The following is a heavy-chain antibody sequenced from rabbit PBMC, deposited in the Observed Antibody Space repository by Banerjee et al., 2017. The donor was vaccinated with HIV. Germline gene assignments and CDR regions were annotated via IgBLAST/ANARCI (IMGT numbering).Heavy chain of an antibody. V-gene: IGHV1S45*01. D-gene: IGHD7-1*01. Sequence: QEQLKETGGGLVQPGGSLALTCKASGFDISSYHMCWVRQAPGKGLEWIACINNGGGSTYYASWAKGRFTISKTSSTTVTLQMTSLTAADTATYFCARDLAAVTGWNFNLWGPGTLVTVS. J-gene: IGHJ4*01. CDR1: GFDISSYH. CDR2: INNGGGST. CDR3: ARDLAAVTGWNFNL.